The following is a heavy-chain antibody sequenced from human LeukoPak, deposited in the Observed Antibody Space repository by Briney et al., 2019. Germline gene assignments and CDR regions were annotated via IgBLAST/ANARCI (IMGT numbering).Heavy chain of an antibody. CDR2: SNPNSGGT. Sequence: GASVKVSCKASGYTFTGYYMHWVRQAPGQGLEWMGWSNPNSGGTNYAQKFQGRVTMTRDTSISTAYMELSRLRSDDTAVYYCARGVAGSYYYYYMDVWGKGTTVTISS. CDR3: ARGVAGSYYYYYMDV. V-gene: IGHV1-2*02. D-gene: IGHD6-19*01. J-gene: IGHJ6*03. CDR1: GYTFTGYY.